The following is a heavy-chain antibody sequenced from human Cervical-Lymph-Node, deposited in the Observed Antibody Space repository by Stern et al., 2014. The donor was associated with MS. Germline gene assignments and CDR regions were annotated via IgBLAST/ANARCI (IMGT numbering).Heavy chain of an antibody. V-gene: IGHV4-59*02. Sequence: QMQLVESGPGLVKPSETLSLTCTVSGASVSSHYWSWIRQPPGKGLEWIAYLYHSGNTSYNPSLNSRVIISRDTSKNQFSLKLSSVTAADTAVYYCARSLRVGTTSYWHFALWGRGTLVTVSS. J-gene: IGHJ2*01. CDR3: ARSLRVGTTSYWHFAL. CDR1: GASVSSHY. CDR2: LYHSGNT. D-gene: IGHD4-17*01.